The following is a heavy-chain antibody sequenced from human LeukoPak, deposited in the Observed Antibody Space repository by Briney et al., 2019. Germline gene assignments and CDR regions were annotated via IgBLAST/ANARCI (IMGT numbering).Heavy chain of an antibody. CDR1: RYTFTSYY. Sequence: ASVKVSCKACRYTFTSYYMHWVRQAPGQGLEWMGIINPSGGSTSYAQKFQGRVTMTRDTSTSTVYMELSSLRSGDTAVYYCARRSGGYDLDYWGQGTLVTVSS. J-gene: IGHJ4*02. D-gene: IGHD5-12*01. CDR3: ARRSGGYDLDY. V-gene: IGHV1-46*01. CDR2: INPSGGST.